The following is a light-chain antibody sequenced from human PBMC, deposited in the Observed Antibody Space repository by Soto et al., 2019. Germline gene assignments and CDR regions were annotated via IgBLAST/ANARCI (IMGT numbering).Light chain of an antibody. CDR1: QNIRTS. J-gene: IGKJ1*01. Sequence: DIQMTQSPSTLSASMGDRVTITCRAGQNIRTSLAWYQQKPGKAPNLLIYKASTLESGVPSRFSGSGSETEFSLTISSLQPDDFATYYCQQYNNYPWTFGQGTKVEIK. V-gene: IGKV1-5*03. CDR2: KAS. CDR3: QQYNNYPWT.